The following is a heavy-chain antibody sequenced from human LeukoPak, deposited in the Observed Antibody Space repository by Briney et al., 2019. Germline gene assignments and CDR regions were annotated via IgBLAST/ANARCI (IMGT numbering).Heavy chain of an antibody. D-gene: IGHD6-13*01. V-gene: IGHV4-39*07. J-gene: IGHJ4*02. CDR1: GGSISSGGYY. Sequence: SETLSLTCTVSGGSISSGGYYWSWIRQPPGKGLEWIGEINHSGSTNYNPSLKSRVTISVDTSKNQFSLKLSSVTAADTAVYYCARVEVYSSSWYLGYWGQGTLVTVSS. CDR3: ARVEVYSSSWYLGY. CDR2: INHSGST.